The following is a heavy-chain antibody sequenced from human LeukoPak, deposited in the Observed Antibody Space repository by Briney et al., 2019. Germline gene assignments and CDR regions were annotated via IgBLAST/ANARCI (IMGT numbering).Heavy chain of an antibody. CDR1: GFTFSSYA. Sequence: PGGSLRLSCAASGFTFSSYAMSWVRQAPGKGLEWVSAISGSGGSTYYADSVKGRFTISRDNSKNTLYLQMNSLRAEDTAVYYCAKALAVAGTPRGRYYYYGMDVWGQGTTVTVSS. CDR3: AKALAVAGTPRGRYYYYGMDV. CDR2: ISGSGGST. J-gene: IGHJ6*02. D-gene: IGHD6-19*01. V-gene: IGHV3-23*01.